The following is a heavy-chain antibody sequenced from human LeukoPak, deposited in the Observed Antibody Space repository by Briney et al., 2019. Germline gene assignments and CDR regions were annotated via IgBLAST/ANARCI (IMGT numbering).Heavy chain of an antibody. CDR1: GFTFSSYW. Sequence: GGSLRLSCAASGFTFSSYWMSWVRQAPGKGLEWVANIKQDGSEKYYVDSVKGRFTISRDNAKNSLYLQMNSLRAEDTAVHYCARDGYSNPSYYGMDVWGQGTTVTVSS. CDR2: IKQDGSEK. J-gene: IGHJ6*02. V-gene: IGHV3-7*01. CDR3: ARDGYSNPSYYGMDV. D-gene: IGHD4-11*01.